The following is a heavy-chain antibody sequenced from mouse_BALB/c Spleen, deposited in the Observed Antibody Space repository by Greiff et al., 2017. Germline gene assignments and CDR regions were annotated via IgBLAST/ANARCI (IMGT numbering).Heavy chain of an antibody. CDR2: INPSSGYT. Sequence: QVQLQQSGAELARPGASVKMSCKASGYTFTSYTMHWVKQRPGQGLEWIGYINPSSGYTNYNQKFKDKATLTADKSSSTAYMQLSSLTSEDSAVYYCARWSYGNYAMDYWGQGTSVTVSS. D-gene: IGHD2-1*01. CDR3: ARWSYGNYAMDY. CDR1: GYTFTSYT. V-gene: IGHV1-4*01. J-gene: IGHJ4*01.